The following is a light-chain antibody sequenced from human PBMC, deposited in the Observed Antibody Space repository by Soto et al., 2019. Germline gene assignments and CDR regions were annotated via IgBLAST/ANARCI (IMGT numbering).Light chain of an antibody. CDR1: QTVNSNY. CDR3: QQYSKSPIT. Sequence: VLTQSPGTLSLSPGERATLSCRASQTVNSNYLAWYQHKPGQTPRFLIYGASRRATGITDRFSGSGTGTDFTLTISRVEPEDVAIYHCQQYSKSPITFGQGTRLEIK. V-gene: IGKV3-20*01. CDR2: GAS. J-gene: IGKJ5*01.